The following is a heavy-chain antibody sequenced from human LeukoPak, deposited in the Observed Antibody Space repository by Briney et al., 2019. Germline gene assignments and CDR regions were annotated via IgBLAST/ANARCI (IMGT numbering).Heavy chain of an antibody. V-gene: IGHV3-7*01. CDR1: GFTLSTYW. J-gene: IGHJ6*03. CDR2: IKQDGSER. Sequence: GGSLRLSCVGSGFTLSTYWMSWVRQAPGKGLEWVANIKQDGSERNYVDSVKGRFTISRDNAKNSLYLQMNSLRAEDTAVYYCAREGYDFRYYMDVWGKGTTVTVSS. CDR3: AREGYDFRYYMDV. D-gene: IGHD3-3*01.